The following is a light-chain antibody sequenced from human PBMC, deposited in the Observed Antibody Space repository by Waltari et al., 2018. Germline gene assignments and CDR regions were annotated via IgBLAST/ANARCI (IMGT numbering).Light chain of an antibody. CDR1: EAITKW. V-gene: IGKV1-5*01. J-gene: IGKJ1*01. CDR3: QQYNRFSP. Sequence: DTQLSQFPSTLAASVADRFTITCRAREAITKWLAWYQQKPGKAPKVLIYDASTLQSGVPSRFSGSGSGTEFTLTIDSLQPDDFATYYCQQYNRFSPFGQGTNVEVK. CDR2: DAS.